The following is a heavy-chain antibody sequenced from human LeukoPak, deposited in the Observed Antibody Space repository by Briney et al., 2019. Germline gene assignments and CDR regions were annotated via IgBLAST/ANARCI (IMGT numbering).Heavy chain of an antibody. V-gene: IGHV1-2*02. CDR2: INPNNGDT. Sequence: GASVKVSCEASRYIFSDNYPHWVHHSPGQGLEWMAFINPNNGDTKYAQKFQGRVTVTRDTSISTAYMELSRLSSDDTAVYYCAREVRLSDIKSNRKAFDIWGQGTLVTVSS. CDR3: AREVRLSDIKSNRKAFDI. CDR1: RYIFSDNY. D-gene: IGHD4-11*01. J-gene: IGHJ3*02.